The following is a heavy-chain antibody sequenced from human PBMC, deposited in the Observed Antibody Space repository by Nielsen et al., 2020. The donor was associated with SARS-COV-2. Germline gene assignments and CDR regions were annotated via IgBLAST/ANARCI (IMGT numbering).Heavy chain of an antibody. J-gene: IGHJ5*02. D-gene: IGHD1-20*01. CDR1: GYTFTGYY. Sequence: ASVKVSCKASGYTFTGYYMHWVRQAPGQGLEWMGRINPNSGGTNYAQKFQGRVTMTRDTSISTAYMELSRLRSEDTAVYYCARDRNNWNDPALGWFDPWGQGTLVTVSS. V-gene: IGHV1-2*06. CDR3: ARDRNNWNDPALGWFDP. CDR2: INPNSGGT.